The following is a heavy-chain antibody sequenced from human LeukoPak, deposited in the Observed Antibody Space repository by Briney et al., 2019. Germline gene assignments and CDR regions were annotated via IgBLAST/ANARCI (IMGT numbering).Heavy chain of an antibody. D-gene: IGHD4-23*01. J-gene: IGHJ6*04. CDR2: IIPIFGTA. CDR3: ARDESLTRRSPTMDV. Sequence: ASVKVSCKASGGTFSSYAISWVRQAPGQGLEWMGGIIPIFGTANYAQKFQGRVTITSDESTSTAYMELSSLRSEDTAVYDCARDESLTRRSPTMDVWGKGTTVTISS. V-gene: IGHV1-69*13. CDR1: GGTFSSYA.